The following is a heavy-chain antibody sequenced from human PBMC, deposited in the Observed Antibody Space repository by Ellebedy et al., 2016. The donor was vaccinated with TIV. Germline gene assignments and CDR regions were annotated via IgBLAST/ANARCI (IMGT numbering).Heavy chain of an antibody. CDR3: ARDTNYYGMDV. J-gene: IGHJ6*02. Sequence: GGSLRLSXAASGFTVSSSYMSWVRQAPGKGLEWVSVIYSGGSTYYADSVKGRFTISRDNSKNTLYLQMNSLRAEDTAVYYCARDTNYYGMDVWGQGTTVTVSS. V-gene: IGHV3-66*01. CDR1: GFTVSSSY. CDR2: IYSGGST.